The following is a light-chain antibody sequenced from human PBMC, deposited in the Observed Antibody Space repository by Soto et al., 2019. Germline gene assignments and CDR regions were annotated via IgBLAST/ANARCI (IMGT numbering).Light chain of an antibody. V-gene: IGLV1-40*01. CDR3: QSYDTTLSGLV. Sequence: QSVLTQPPSVSGAPGQRVTISCTGSASNLGAKYAVHWYQHLPGTAPKLPIYDNIHRPSGVPDRFSGSKSDTSASLAITGLQAEDEADYYCQSYDTTLSGLVFGGGTKVTVL. CDR1: ASNLGAKYA. J-gene: IGLJ3*02. CDR2: DNI.